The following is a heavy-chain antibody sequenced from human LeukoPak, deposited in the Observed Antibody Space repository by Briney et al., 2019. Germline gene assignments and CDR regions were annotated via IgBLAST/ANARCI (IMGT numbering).Heavy chain of an antibody. D-gene: IGHD1-20*01. CDR1: GFTFDDYA. J-gene: IGHJ4*02. V-gene: IGHV3-43*02. CDR2: ISGDSDYT. Sequence: PGGSLRLSCAASGFTFDDYAMHWVRQAPGMGLEWVSLISGDSDYTYYADSVKGRFTISRDNSKNSLYLQMNTLRTEDNALYYCTRVIPGATGIAYWGQGTLVTVSS. CDR3: TRVIPGATGIAY.